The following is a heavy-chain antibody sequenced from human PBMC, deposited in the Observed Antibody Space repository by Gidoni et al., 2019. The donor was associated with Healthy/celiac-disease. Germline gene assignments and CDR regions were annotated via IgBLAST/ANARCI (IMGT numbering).Heavy chain of an antibody. Sequence: EVQLLASGGGLVQPGGSLRLSCAASGLNFSSYAMSWVRQAPGKGLEWVSAIRGSGGSTYYADSVKGRFTISRDNSKNTLYLQMNSLRAEDTAVYYCAKDTVATGYYYGMDVWGQGTTVTVSS. V-gene: IGHV3-23*01. J-gene: IGHJ6*02. D-gene: IGHD5-12*01. CDR1: GLNFSSYA. CDR2: IRGSGGST. CDR3: AKDTVATGYYYGMDV.